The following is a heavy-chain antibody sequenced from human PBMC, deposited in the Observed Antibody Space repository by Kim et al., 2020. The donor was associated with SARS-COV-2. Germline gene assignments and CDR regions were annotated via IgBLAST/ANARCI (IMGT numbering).Heavy chain of an antibody. CDR1: GYTFTGYY. CDR2: INPNSGGT. CDR3: ARWGEYSSWSGQYNWFDP. Sequence: ASVKVSCKASGYTFTGYYMHWVRQAPGQGLEWMGRINPNSGGTNYAQKFQGRVTMTRDTSISTAYMELSRLRSDDTAVYYCARWGEYSSWSGQYNWFDPWGQGTLVTVSS. D-gene: IGHD6-6*01. J-gene: IGHJ5*02. V-gene: IGHV1-2*06.